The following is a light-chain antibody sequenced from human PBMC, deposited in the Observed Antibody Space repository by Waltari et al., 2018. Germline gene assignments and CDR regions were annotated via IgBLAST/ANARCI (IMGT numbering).Light chain of an antibody. Sequence: QSVLTQPSSVSEAPRQRVTISCSGSSSNLGDNSVNWYQQLPGKAPKLLIYYDDVLPSGVSDRFSGSKSGTSASLVISGLQSEDEADYYCSAWDDSLNGWVFGGGTKLTVL. CDR3: SAWDDSLNGWV. V-gene: IGLV1-36*01. CDR2: YDD. J-gene: IGLJ3*02. CDR1: SSNLGDNS.